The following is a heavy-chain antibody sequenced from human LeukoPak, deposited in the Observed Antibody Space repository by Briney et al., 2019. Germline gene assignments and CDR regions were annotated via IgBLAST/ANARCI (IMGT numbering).Heavy chain of an antibody. CDR2: ISGYNGNT. D-gene: IGHD1-26*01. J-gene: IGHJ4*02. CDR1: GYTFTNYG. V-gene: IGHV1-18*01. Sequence: GASVKVSCKTSGYTFTNYGISWVRQAPGQGLEWMGWISGYNGNTNYAQKLQGRVTMTTDTSTNTAYMELGSLRSDDTAMYYCARGFSGSYYTEYFDYWGQGTLATVSS. CDR3: ARGFSGSYYTEYFDY.